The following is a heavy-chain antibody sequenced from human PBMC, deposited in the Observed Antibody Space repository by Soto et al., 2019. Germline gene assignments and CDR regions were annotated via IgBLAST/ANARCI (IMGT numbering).Heavy chain of an antibody. J-gene: IGHJ6*02. CDR2: ISYQGTDQ. V-gene: IGHV3-30*18. D-gene: IGHD1-26*01. Sequence: WVRQAPVRCLEWLSSISYQGTDQYYADSVKGRFEVSRDDSANTLSMQMNNLRVEDTAVYYCAKDLIVLGPLGGMEAWGPGTT. CDR3: AKDLIVLGPLGGMEA.